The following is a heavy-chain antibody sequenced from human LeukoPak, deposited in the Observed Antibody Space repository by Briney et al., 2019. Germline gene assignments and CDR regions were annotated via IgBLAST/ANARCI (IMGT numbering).Heavy chain of an antibody. Sequence: GGSLRLSCAPSGFTFSSYWMNWVRQAPGKGLVWVSRIASDGSSTTYADSVKGRFSISRDNAKNTLYLQMNSLRVEDTAVYYCARGRPHGNDYWGQGTLVTVSS. D-gene: IGHD4-23*01. V-gene: IGHV3-74*01. J-gene: IGHJ4*02. CDR1: GFTFSSYW. CDR3: ARGRPHGNDY. CDR2: IASDGSST.